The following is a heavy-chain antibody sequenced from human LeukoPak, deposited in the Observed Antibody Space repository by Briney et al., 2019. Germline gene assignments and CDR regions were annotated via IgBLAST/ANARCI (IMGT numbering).Heavy chain of an antibody. D-gene: IGHD4-17*01. CDR3: ARGRGTTVTTNTYGMDV. V-gene: IGHV4-34*01. J-gene: IGHJ6*02. Sequence: SKTLSLTCAVYGGSFSGYYWSWIRQPPWKGLEWIGEINHSGSTNYNPSLKSRVTISVDTSKNQFSLKLSSVTAADTAVYYCARGRGTTVTTNTYGMDVWGQGTTVTVSS. CDR2: INHSGST. CDR1: GGSFSGYY.